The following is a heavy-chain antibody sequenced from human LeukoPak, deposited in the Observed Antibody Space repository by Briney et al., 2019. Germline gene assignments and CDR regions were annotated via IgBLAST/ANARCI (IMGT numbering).Heavy chain of an antibody. V-gene: IGHV4-38-2*02. CDR1: GYSISSGYY. Sequence: SETLSLTCTVSGYSISSGYYWGWIRQPPGKGLEWIGSIYHSGSTYYNPSLKSRVTISVDTSKNQFSLKVSSVTAADTAVYYCASLTTADAFDIWGQGTTVTVSS. D-gene: IGHD3-22*01. J-gene: IGHJ3*02. CDR3: ASLTTADAFDI. CDR2: IYHSGST.